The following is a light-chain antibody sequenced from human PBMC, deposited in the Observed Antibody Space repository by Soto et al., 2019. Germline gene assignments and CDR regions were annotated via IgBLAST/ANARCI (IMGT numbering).Light chain of an antibody. Sequence: DIQMTQSPPYVSASVGDRVTITCRASQGVSSWLAWYQQKPGKAPKLLIYAASILQIGFPSRFSGSGSGTDFTLTISSLQPAYFAAYYCQQVNSFPFTFGPGTKVDIK. V-gene: IGKV1-12*01. CDR2: AAS. CDR3: QQVNSFPFT. CDR1: QGVSSW. J-gene: IGKJ3*01.